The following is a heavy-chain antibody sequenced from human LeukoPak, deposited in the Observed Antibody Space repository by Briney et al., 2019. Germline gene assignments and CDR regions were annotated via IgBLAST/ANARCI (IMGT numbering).Heavy chain of an antibody. J-gene: IGHJ4*02. D-gene: IGHD3-22*01. V-gene: IGHV2-5*02. CDR2: IYWDDDR. Sequence: SGPTLFNTTPTLTLTCTFSGSALHTRGVGVGWIRQPPGRALEWLALIYWDDDRRYSPSLKSRLTITKDTSKNQVVLTMTNMDPVDTATYFCAHRKNYYDSSVFDNWGQGTLVTVSS. CDR3: AHRKNYYDSSVFDN. CDR1: GSALHTRGVG.